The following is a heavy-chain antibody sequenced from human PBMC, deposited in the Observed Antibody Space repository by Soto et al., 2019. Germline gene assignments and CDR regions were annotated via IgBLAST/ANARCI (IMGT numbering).Heavy chain of an antibody. CDR3: AKELSEAAATSHGMDV. D-gene: IGHD2-2*01. J-gene: IGHJ6*02. CDR1: GFTFSSYA. Sequence: EVQLLESGGGLVQPGGSLRLSCAASGFTFSSYAMSWVRQAPGKGLEWVSAISGSGGSTYYADSVKGRFTISRDNSKNTRYLQMSSLRAEDTAVYYCAKELSEAAATSHGMDVWGQGTTVTVSS. V-gene: IGHV3-23*01. CDR2: ISGSGGST.